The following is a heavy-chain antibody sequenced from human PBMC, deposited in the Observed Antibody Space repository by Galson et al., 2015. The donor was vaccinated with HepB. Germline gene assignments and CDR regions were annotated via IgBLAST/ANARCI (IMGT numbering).Heavy chain of an antibody. V-gene: IGHV3-30-3*01. CDR1: GFTFSSYA. CDR2: ISYDGSNK. CDR3: ARDDNYDFWSGYGPWFDP. Sequence: SLRLSCAASGFTFSSYAMHWVRQAPGKGLEWVAVISYDGSNKYYADSVKGRFTISRDNSKNTLYLQMNSLRAEDTAVYYCARDDNYDFWSGYGPWFDPWGQGTLVTVSS. J-gene: IGHJ5*02. D-gene: IGHD3-3*01.